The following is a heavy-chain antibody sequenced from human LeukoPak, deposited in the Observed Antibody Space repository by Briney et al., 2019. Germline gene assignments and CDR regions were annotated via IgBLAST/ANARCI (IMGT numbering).Heavy chain of an antibody. J-gene: IGHJ6*03. CDR2: IHSNGIDT. CDR3: AKSLGTKRCLDFMDV. Sequence: GGSLRLSCAVPGFSFNAYGIHWVRQAPGEGLEWVSFIHSNGIDTFYGDSVKGRFTVSRDNSKNTLYLQMNRLRVDDTAVYYCAKSLGTKRCLDFMDVWGKGTTVTVSS. CDR1: GFSFNAYG. D-gene: IGHD1-7*01. V-gene: IGHV3-30*02.